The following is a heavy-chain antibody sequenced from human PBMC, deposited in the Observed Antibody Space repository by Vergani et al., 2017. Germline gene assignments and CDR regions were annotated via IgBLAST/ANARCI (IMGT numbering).Heavy chain of an antibody. CDR2: ISGSGGST. D-gene: IGHD3-9*01. CDR3: ARDDIPLKDWFDP. CDR1: GFTFSSYA. V-gene: IGHV3-23*01. Sequence: EVQLLESGGGLVQPGGSLRLSCAASGFTFSSYAMSWVRQAPGKGLEWVSAISGSGGSTYYADSVKGRFTISRDNSKNSLYLQMNSLRAEDTAVYYCARDDIPLKDWFDPWGQGTLVTVSS. J-gene: IGHJ5*02.